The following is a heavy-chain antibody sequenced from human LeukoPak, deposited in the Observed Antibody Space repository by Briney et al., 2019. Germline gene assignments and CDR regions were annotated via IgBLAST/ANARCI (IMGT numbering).Heavy chain of an antibody. Sequence: SETLSLTCAVYGGSFSGYYWSWIRQPPGKGLERIGEINHSGSTNYNPSLKSRVTISVDTSKNQFSLKLSSVTAADTAVYYCARTEYYYDSSGYYYWGQGTLVTVSS. D-gene: IGHD3-22*01. CDR3: ARTEYYYDSSGYYY. CDR2: INHSGST. V-gene: IGHV4-34*01. CDR1: GGSFSGYY. J-gene: IGHJ4*02.